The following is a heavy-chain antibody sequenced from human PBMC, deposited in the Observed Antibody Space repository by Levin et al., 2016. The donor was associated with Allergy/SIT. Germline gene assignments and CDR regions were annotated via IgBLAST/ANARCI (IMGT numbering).Heavy chain of an antibody. J-gene: IGHJ3*02. CDR2: IYYSGST. Sequence: SETLSLTCAVSGGSISSGGYSWSWIRQPPGKGLEWIGHIYYSGSTYYNPSLKSRVTISVDTSKNQFSLKLSSVTAADTAVYYCASTDGYCSGGSCYPDAFDIWGQGTMVTVSS. D-gene: IGHD2-15*01. V-gene: IGHV4-30-4*07. CDR3: ASTDGYCSGGSCYPDAFDI. CDR1: GGSISSGGYS.